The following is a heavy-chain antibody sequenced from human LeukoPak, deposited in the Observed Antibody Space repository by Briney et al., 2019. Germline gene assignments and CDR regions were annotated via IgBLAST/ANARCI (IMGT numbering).Heavy chain of an antibody. V-gene: IGHV4-38-2*02. J-gene: IGHJ3*02. CDR1: GYSISSGYY. CDR2: IYHSGST. Sequence: SETLSLTCTVSGYSISSGYYWGWIRQPPGKGLEWIGSIYHSGSTYYNPSLKSRVTISVDTSENQFSLKLSSVTAADTAVYYCAIRYDAFDIWGQGTMVTVSS. CDR3: AIRYDAFDI.